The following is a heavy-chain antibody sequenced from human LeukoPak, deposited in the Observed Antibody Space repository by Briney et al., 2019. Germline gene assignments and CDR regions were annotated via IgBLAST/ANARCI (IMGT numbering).Heavy chain of an antibody. CDR2: ISDIGSI. V-gene: IGHV4-59*08. CDR1: GGSISSYY. D-gene: IGHD2/OR15-2a*01. J-gene: IGHJ4*02. Sequence: SETLSLTCTVSGGSISSYYWSWIRQPPGKGLEWIAYISDIGSINYNPSLKSRVTISLDTSKNKFSLKLSSVTAADTAVYYCAGHHPRNTVDFWGQGTLVTVSS. CDR3: AGHHPRNTVDF.